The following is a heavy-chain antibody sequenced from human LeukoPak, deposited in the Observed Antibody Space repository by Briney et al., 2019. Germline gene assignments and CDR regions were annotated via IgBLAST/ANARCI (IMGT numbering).Heavy chain of an antibody. CDR1: GFTFDDYA. CDR3: AKDIYSSSPYGMDV. J-gene: IGHJ6*02. Sequence: GRSLRLSCAASGFTFDDYAMHWVRQAAGKGLEWVSGISWNSGSIGYADSVKGRFTISRDNAKNSLYLQMNSLRAEDTALYYCAKDIYSSSPYGMDVWGQGTTVTVSS. D-gene: IGHD6-13*01. V-gene: IGHV3-9*01. CDR2: ISWNSGSI.